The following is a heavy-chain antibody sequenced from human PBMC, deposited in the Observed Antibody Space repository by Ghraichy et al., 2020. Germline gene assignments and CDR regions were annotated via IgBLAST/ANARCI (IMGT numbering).Heavy chain of an antibody. CDR3: AKTYCSAGSGYSVDY. CDR2: ISGSGVSK. CDR1: GFTFSSYA. J-gene: IGHJ4*02. D-gene: IGHD2-15*01. V-gene: IGHV3-23*01. Sequence: GGSLRLSCATSGFTFSSYAMTWVRQAPGKGLERVSAISGSGVSKYYADSVKGRFTISRDNSKNTLFLQMNSLRAEDTAVYFCAKTYCSAGSGYSVDYWGQGTLVTVSS.